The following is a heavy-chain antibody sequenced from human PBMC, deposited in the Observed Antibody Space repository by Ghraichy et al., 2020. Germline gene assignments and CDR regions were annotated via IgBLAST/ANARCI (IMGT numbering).Heavy chain of an antibody. CDR2: IYYSGST. D-gene: IGHD6-13*01. CDR3: AREGGDIAAAGPNWFDP. CDR1: GGSVSSGSYY. Sequence: SETLSLTCTVSGGSVSSGSYYWSWIRQPPGKGLEWIGYIYYSGSTNYNPSLKSRVTISVDTSKNQFSLKLSSVTAADTAVYYCAREGGDIAAAGPNWFDPWGQGTLVTVSS. J-gene: IGHJ5*02. V-gene: IGHV4-61*01.